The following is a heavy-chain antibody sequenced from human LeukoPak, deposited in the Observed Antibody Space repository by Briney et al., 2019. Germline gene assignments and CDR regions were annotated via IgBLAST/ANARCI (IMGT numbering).Heavy chain of an antibody. J-gene: IGHJ4*02. CDR1: GFIVRSNY. V-gene: IGHV3-53*01. CDR2: IYSGGST. Sequence: GGSLRLSCAASGFIVRSNYMSWVRQAPGKGLEWVSVIYSGGSTYYADSVKGRFTISRDNSKNTLHLQMNSLRAEDTVVYYCAREWLLSFSDYWGQGTLVTVSS. D-gene: IGHD3-3*01. CDR3: AREWLLSFSDY.